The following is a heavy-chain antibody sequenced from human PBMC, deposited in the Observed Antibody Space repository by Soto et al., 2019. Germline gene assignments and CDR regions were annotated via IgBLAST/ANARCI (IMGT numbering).Heavy chain of an antibody. CDR2: INPNSGGT. V-gene: IGHV1-2*04. CDR1: GYTFTGYY. J-gene: IGHJ6*02. D-gene: IGHD6-6*01. Sequence: ASVKVSCKASGYTFTGYYMHWVRQAPGQGLEWMGWINPNSGGTNYAQKFQGWVTMTRDTSISTAYMELSRLRSDDTAVYYCARSSPTYYYGMDVWGQGTTVTVS. CDR3: ARSSPTYYYGMDV.